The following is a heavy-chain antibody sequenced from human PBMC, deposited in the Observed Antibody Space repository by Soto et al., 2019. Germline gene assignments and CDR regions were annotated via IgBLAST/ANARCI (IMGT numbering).Heavy chain of an antibody. V-gene: IGHV3-33*01. CDR1: GFTFSSYG. D-gene: IGHD1-7*01. Sequence: GGSLRLSCAASGFTFSSYGMHWVRQAPGKGLEWVAVIWYDGSNKYYADSVKGRFTISRDNSKNTLYLQMNSLRAEDTAVYYCAREYGWNYYSNWFDPWGQGTLVTVSS. J-gene: IGHJ5*02. CDR2: IWYDGSNK. CDR3: AREYGWNYYSNWFDP.